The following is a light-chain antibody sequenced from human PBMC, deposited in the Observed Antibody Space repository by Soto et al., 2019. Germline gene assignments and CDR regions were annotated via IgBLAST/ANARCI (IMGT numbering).Light chain of an antibody. J-gene: IGKJ4*01. CDR3: LQYNSYPLT. CDR2: EAS. V-gene: IGKV1-5*03. Sequence: DIQMTQSPSTLSASVGDRVSFTCRASQSVTSWLAWYQQKPGKAPNVLIHEASSLQSGVPSRFSGSGSGTEFTLTISSLQPDDFAAYYCLQYNSYPLTFGGGTKVEIK. CDR1: QSVTSW.